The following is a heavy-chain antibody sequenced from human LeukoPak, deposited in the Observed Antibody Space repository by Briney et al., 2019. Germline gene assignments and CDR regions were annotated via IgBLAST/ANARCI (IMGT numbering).Heavy chain of an antibody. CDR1: GYTFTIYY. J-gene: IGHJ4*02. D-gene: IGHD4-17*01. CDR2: INPSGGST. CDR3: ARDRRGITTVTTAWDY. V-gene: IGHV1-46*01. Sequence: ASVTVSFKASGYTFTIYYMHWVRQAPGQGLEWMGIINPSGGSTSYAQKFQGRVTMTRDTSTSTVYMELSSLRSEDTAVYYCARDRRGITTVTTAWDYWGQGTLVTVSS.